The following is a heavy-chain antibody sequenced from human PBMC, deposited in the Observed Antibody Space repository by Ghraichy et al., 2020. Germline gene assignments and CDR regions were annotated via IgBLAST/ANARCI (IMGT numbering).Heavy chain of an antibody. CDR2: IIPIFGTA. D-gene: IGHD5-24*01. CDR3: ASVEMATILAAFDI. V-gene: IGHV1-69*13. J-gene: IGHJ3*02. CDR1: GGTFSSYA. Sequence: SVKVSCKASGGTFSSYAISWVRQAPGQGLEWMGGIIPIFGTANYAQKFQGRVTITADESTSTAYMELSSLRSEDTAVYYCASVEMATILAAFDIWGQGTMVTVSS.